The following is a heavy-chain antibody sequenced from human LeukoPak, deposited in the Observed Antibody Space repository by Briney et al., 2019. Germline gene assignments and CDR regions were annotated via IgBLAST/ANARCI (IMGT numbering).Heavy chain of an antibody. Sequence: ASVKVSCKASGYTFTDYALHWVRQAPGQSLEWMGWITTGRGETRYSQEFQRRITFTRDTSASTVYMDLSDLRSEDTAVYYCARRPYPDYGAYFPSLNWFDPWGQGTLVTVSS. V-gene: IGHV1-3*03. J-gene: IGHJ5*02. CDR1: GYTFTDYA. D-gene: IGHD4-17*01. CDR3: ARRPYPDYGAYFPSLNWFDP. CDR2: ITTGRGET.